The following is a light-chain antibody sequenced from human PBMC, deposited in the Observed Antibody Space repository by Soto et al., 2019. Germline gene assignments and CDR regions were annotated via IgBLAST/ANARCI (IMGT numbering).Light chain of an antibody. CDR2: GVS. CDR1: QTISSTF. V-gene: IGKV3-20*01. Sequence: EIVLTQSPGTLSLSPGERATLSCRASQTISSTFLAWYRQRPGQAPRLLVYGVSSRASDVPDRFSGSGSGTDFTLTISSLEPEDSAVYYCQQYTDSRTFGQGTKVDIK. CDR3: QQYTDSRT. J-gene: IGKJ1*01.